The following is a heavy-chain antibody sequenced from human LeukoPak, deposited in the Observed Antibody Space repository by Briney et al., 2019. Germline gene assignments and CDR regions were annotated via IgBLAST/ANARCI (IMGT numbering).Heavy chain of an antibody. Sequence: GGSLRLSCAASGFTFSSYSMNWVRQAPGEGLEWVSSISSSSSYIYYADSVKGRSTISRDNAKNSLYLQMNSLRAEDTAVYYCARDARNDGYFDYWGQGTLVTVSS. CDR2: ISSSSSYI. D-gene: IGHD1-1*01. CDR1: GFTFSSYS. CDR3: ARDARNDGYFDY. V-gene: IGHV3-21*01. J-gene: IGHJ4*02.